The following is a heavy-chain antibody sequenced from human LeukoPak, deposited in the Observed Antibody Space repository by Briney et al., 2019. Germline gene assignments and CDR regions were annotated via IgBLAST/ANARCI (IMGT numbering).Heavy chain of an antibody. V-gene: IGHV3-53*01. Sequence: GGSLRLSCEASGFTVSSNYMSWVRQAPGKGLEWVSVIYGGGSTYYADSVKGRFTISRDTSKNTLYLQMDSLRAEDTAVYYCASWPGGWYGEDSWGQGTLVTVSS. CDR2: IYGGGST. D-gene: IGHD6-19*01. CDR1: GFTVSSNY. CDR3: ASWPGGWYGEDS. J-gene: IGHJ4*02.